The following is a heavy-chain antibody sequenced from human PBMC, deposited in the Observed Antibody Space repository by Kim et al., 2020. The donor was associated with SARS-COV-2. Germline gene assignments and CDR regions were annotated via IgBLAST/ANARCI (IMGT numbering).Heavy chain of an antibody. J-gene: IGHJ3*02. V-gene: IGHV4-31*03. Sequence: SETLSLTCTVSGGSISSGGYYWSWIRQHPGKGLEWIGYIYYSGSTYYNPSLKSRVTISVDTSKNQFSLKLSSVTAADTAVYYCARDLYGDYEAPYAFDIWCQGTMVTVSS. CDR2: IYYSGST. CDR1: GGSISSGGYY. D-gene: IGHD4-17*01. CDR3: ARDLYGDYEAPYAFDI.